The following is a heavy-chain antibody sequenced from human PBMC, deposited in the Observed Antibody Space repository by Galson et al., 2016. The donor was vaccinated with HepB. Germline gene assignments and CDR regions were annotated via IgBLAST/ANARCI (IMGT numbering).Heavy chain of an antibody. Sequence: SLRLSCAASGFTFSSYSMHWVRQAPGKGLEWVAVISYDGSNKYYTDSVKGRFTISRDNSKNTLYLQMNSLRAEDTAVYYCARRAGPGWGAFDMWGQGTMVTVSP. CDR1: GFTFSSYS. CDR3: ARRAGPGWGAFDM. V-gene: IGHV3-30*04. D-gene: IGHD1-14*01. CDR2: ISYDGSNK. J-gene: IGHJ3*02.